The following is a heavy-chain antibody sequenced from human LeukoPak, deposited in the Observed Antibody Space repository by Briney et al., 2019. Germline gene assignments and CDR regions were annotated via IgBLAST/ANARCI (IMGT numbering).Heavy chain of an antibody. D-gene: IGHD5-24*01. V-gene: IGHV1-69*05. CDR1: GGTFSSYA. Sequence: GASVKVSCKASGGTFSSYAISWVRQAPGQGLEWMGRIIPIFGTANYAQKFQGRVTITTDESTITAYMELSSLRSEDTAVYYCASTRANPIANRWLFDYWGQGTLVTVSS. CDR3: ASTRANPIANRWLFDY. J-gene: IGHJ4*02. CDR2: IIPIFGTA.